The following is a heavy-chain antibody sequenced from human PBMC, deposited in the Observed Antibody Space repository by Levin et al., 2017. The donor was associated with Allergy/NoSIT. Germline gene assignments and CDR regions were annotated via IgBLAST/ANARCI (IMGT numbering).Heavy chain of an antibody. CDR3: ANVYYGDNNRAAFDI. CDR1: GGSFTGYY. J-gene: IGHJ3*02. CDR2: IFHSGST. Sequence: SETLSLTCALYGGSFTGYYWSWIRQPPEKGLEWIGEIFHSGSTNYNPSLKSRVTISLDTSKKQFSLKLNSVTAADTAVYYCANVYYGDNNRAAFDIWGRGTMVTVSS. D-gene: IGHD4-17*01. V-gene: IGHV4-34*12.